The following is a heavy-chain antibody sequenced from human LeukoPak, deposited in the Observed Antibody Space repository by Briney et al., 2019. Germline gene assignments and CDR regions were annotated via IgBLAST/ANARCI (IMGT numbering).Heavy chain of an antibody. CDR3: ARARRIAADWFDH. CDR2: IIPIFGTA. CDR1: GGTFSSYA. J-gene: IGHJ5*02. D-gene: IGHD6-13*01. Sequence: ASVKVSCKASGGTFSSYAISWVRQAPGQGLEWMGGIIPIFGTANYAQKFQGRVTITADESTSTAYMELSSLRSEDTAVYYCARARRIAADWFDHWGQGTLVTVSS. V-gene: IGHV1-69*13.